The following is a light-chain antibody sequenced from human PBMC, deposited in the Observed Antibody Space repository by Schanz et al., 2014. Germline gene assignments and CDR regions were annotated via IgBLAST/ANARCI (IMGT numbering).Light chain of an antibody. CDR1: QSVRSN. J-gene: IGKJ4*01. Sequence: EIVMTQSPATLSVSPGERATLSCRASQSVRSNLAWYQQKPGQAPRLLIHAASTRATGIADRFSGSGSGTEFTLTISRLHPDDFATYYCQQSYSTPLTFGGGTKVEIK. CDR2: AAS. CDR3: QQSYSTPLT. V-gene: IGKV3D-15*01.